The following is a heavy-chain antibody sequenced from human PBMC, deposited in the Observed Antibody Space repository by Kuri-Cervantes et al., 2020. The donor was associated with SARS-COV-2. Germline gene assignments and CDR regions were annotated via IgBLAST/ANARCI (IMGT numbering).Heavy chain of an antibody. J-gene: IGHJ6*02. V-gene: IGHV4-30-2*01. CDR1: GGSISSGGYS. Sequence: SQTLSLTCAVSGGSISSGGYSWSWIRQPPGKGLEWIGYIYHSGSIYYNPSLRSRVTMSLDTSKNQFSLKLSSVTAADTAVYYCARDGNDFWSGYYFYYYGMDVWGQGTTVTVSS. D-gene: IGHD3-3*01. CDR2: IYHSGSI. CDR3: ARDGNDFWSGYYFYYYGMDV.